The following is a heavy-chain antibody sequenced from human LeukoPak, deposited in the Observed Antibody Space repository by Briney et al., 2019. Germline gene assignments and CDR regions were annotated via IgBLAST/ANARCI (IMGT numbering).Heavy chain of an antibody. D-gene: IGHD3-10*01. J-gene: IGHJ3*02. CDR3: ARPRVRGVTYAFDI. Sequence: ASVKVSCKASGYTFTGYYMHWVRQAPGQGLEWMGWINPNSGGTNYAQKFQGSVAMTRDTSISTAYMELSRLRSDDTAVYYCARPRVRGVTYAFDIWGQGTMVTVSS. CDR2: INPNSGGT. CDR1: GYTFTGYY. V-gene: IGHV1-2*02.